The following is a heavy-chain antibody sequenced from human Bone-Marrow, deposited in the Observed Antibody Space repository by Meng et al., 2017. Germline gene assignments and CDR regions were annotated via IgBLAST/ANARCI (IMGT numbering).Heavy chain of an antibody. V-gene: IGHV3-21*01. CDR1: GFTFSSYS. Sequence: GESLKISCAASGFTFSSYSMNWVRQAPGKGLEWVSSISSSSYIYYADSVKGRFTISRDNAKNSLYLQMNSLRAEDTAVYYCARGKPRYYYDSSGYPLVSASDAFDIWGQGTMVTVSS. CDR3: ARGKPRYYYDSSGYPLVSASDAFDI. D-gene: IGHD3-22*01. CDR2: ISSSSYI. J-gene: IGHJ3*02.